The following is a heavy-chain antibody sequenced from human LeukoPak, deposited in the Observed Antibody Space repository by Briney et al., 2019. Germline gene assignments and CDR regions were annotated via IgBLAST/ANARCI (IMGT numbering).Heavy chain of an antibody. CDR1: GGSISSSSYY. CDR3: ASSQLSQLLLPYYFDY. Sequence: SETLSLTCTVSGGSISSSSYYWGWIRQPPGKGLERIGSIYYSGSTYYNPSLKSRVTISVDTSKNQFSLKLSSVTAADTAVYYCASSQLSQLLLPYYFDYWGQGTLVTVSS. J-gene: IGHJ4*02. CDR2: IYYSGST. D-gene: IGHD2-2*01. V-gene: IGHV4-39*01.